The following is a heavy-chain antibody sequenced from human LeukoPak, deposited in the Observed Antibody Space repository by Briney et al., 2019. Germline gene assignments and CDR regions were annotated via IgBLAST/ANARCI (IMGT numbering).Heavy chain of an antibody. CDR2: ISSSGSTI. V-gene: IGHV3-11*04. D-gene: IGHD6-13*01. Sequence: GGSLRLSCAASGFTVSTNYMSWVRQAPGKGLEWVSYISSSGSTIYYADSVKGRFTISRDNAKNSLYLQMNSLRAEDTAVYYCARISGYSSSWPSRILDYWGQGTLVTVSS. CDR3: ARISGYSSSWPSRILDY. J-gene: IGHJ4*02. CDR1: GFTVSTNY.